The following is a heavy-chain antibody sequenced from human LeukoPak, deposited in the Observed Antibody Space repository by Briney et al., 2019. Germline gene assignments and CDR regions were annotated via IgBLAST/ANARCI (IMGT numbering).Heavy chain of an antibody. Sequence: SETLSLTCTVSGGSISSHYWSWIRQPPGKGLEWIGYIYYSGSTNYNPSLKSRVTISVDTSKNQFSLKLSSVTAADTAVYYCARDRAGYCSSTSCYRKGMDVWGKRTTVTVSS. CDR3: ARDRAGYCSSTSCYRKGMDV. J-gene: IGHJ6*04. V-gene: IGHV4-59*11. CDR1: GGSISSHY. D-gene: IGHD2-2*02. CDR2: IYYSGST.